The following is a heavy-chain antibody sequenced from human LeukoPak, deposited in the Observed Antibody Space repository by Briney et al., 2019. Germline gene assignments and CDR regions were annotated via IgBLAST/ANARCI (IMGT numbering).Heavy chain of an antibody. D-gene: IGHD4-23*01. J-gene: IGHJ4*02. CDR3: AREMRWGSGFDY. CDR1: GGSISSYY. V-gene: IGHV4-4*07. CDR2: IYTSGST. Sequence: SETLFLTCTVSGGSISSYYWSWIRQPAGKGLEWIGRIYTSGSTNYNPSLKSRVTISVDKFKNQFSLKLSSVTAADTAVYYCAREMRWGSGFDYWGQGTLVTVSS.